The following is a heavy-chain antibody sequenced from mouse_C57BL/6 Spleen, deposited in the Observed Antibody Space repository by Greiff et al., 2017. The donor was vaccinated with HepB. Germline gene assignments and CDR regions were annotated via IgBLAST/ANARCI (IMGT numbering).Heavy chain of an antibody. D-gene: IGHD1-1*01. CDR3: ARMGNYYGSSYDAMDY. Sequence: QVQLQQSGAELARPGASVKMSCKASGYTFTSYTMHWVKQRPGQGLEWIGYINPSSGYTKYNQKFKDKATLTADKSSSTAYMQLSRLTSEDSAVYYCARMGNYYGSSYDAMDYWGQGTSVTVSS. V-gene: IGHV1-4*01. J-gene: IGHJ4*01. CDR2: INPSSGYT. CDR1: GYTFTSYT.